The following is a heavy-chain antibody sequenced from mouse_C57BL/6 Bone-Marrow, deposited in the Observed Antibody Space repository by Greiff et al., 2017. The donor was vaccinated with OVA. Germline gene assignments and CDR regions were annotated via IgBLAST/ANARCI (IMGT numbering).Heavy chain of an antibody. CDR3: ARYSPPFAY. V-gene: IGHV5-15*01. CDR2: ISNLAYSI. Sequence: EVKLVESGGGLVQPGGSLKLSCAASGFTFSDYGMAWVRQAPRKGPEWVAFISNLAYSIYYADTVTGRFTISRENAKNTLYLEMSSLRSEDTAMYYCARYSPPFAYWGQGTLVTVSA. J-gene: IGHJ3*01. CDR1: GFTFSDYG.